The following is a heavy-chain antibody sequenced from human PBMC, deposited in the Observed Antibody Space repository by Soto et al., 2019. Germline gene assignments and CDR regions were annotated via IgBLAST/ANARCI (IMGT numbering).Heavy chain of an antibody. J-gene: IGHJ4*02. V-gene: IGHV4-39*01. D-gene: IGHD3-16*01. Sequence: SETLSLTCTVSGGSTNSRSDYWAWIRQPPGRGLEWIGSVYYSGSTHDNPSLQSRVTISVDTSRNQFSLKLISVTAADTAVYFCARQPRGPGYGERGLYFDYWGQGTLVTVSS. CDR3: ARQPRGPGYGERGLYFDY. CDR1: GGSTNSRSDY. CDR2: VYYSGST.